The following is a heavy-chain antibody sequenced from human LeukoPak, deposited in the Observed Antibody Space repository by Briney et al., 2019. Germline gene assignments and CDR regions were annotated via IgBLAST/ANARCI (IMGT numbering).Heavy chain of an antibody. CDR3: ARVRCCGGDWGD. V-gene: IGHV1-2*02. CDR2: INPNSGGT. D-gene: IGHD2-21*01. Sequence: ASVKVSCKASGYTFTGYHMHWVRQAPGQGLEWMGWINPNSGGTNYAQKFQGRVTMTRDTSISTAYMELSRLRSDDTAVYYCARVRCCGGDWGDWGQGTLVTVSS. CDR1: GYTFTGYH. J-gene: IGHJ4*02.